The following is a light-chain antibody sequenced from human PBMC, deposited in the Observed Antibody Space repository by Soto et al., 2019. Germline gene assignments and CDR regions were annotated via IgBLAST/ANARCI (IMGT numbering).Light chain of an antibody. Sequence: QSVLTQPPSVSATPGQGVTLSCSGGDSNIGSTAINWYQQLPGTAPSLLIYSSNQRPSAAPDRSSGSKSGTSASPAISGLQPQDEADADCEAGDDDLHVWLFGGGTKLTVL. V-gene: IGLV1-44*01. CDR3: EAGDDDLHVWL. CDR1: DSNIGSTA. CDR2: SSN. J-gene: IGLJ3*02.